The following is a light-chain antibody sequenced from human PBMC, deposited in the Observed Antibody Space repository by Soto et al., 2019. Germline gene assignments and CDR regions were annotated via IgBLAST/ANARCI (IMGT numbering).Light chain of an antibody. J-gene: IGKJ1*01. V-gene: IGKV2-30*01. CDR1: QSLVSSNGNTF. CDR2: KVS. Sequence: DVVMTQSPLSLPVTLGQPASISCRSSQSLVSSNGNTFLIWFQQRPGQSPRRLIDKVSNRDSAVPERFTGSGSGTDFTLEISRVEAEDVGVYYCMQATHWPWTFGQGTKVEIK. CDR3: MQATHWPWT.